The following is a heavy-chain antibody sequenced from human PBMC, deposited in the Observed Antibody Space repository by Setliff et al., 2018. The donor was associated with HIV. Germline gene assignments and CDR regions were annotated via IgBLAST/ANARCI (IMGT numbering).Heavy chain of an antibody. D-gene: IGHD2-8*01. V-gene: IGHV4-59*11. CDR3: ARVPSCADTWCYMYYYCYYGMDV. Sequence: PSETLSLTCTVSGGSISSHFWMWIRQPPGKGLEWIGSIYYSGSTYYNPSLKSRVTISVDTSKKQFSLKLKSVTAADTAVYYCARVPSCADTWCYMYYYCYYGMDVWGQGTTVTVSS. J-gene: IGHJ6*02. CDR2: IYYSGST. CDR1: GGSISSHF.